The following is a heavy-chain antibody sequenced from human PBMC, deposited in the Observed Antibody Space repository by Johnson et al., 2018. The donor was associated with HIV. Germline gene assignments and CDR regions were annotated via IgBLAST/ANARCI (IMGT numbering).Heavy chain of an antibody. J-gene: IGHJ3*02. CDR3: ARDGVYSSPHDAFDI. CDR1: GFTFSDYY. D-gene: IGHD6-13*01. CDR2: IKEDGNDD. Sequence: VQLVESGGGLVKPGGSLRLSCAASGFTFSDYYMSWIRQAPGKGLEWVANIKEDGNDDYYVDSLKGRFTVFRDNAKNSLYLQMDNLRTEDTAVYYCARDGVYSSPHDAFDIWGQGTMVTVSS. V-gene: IGHV3-7*05.